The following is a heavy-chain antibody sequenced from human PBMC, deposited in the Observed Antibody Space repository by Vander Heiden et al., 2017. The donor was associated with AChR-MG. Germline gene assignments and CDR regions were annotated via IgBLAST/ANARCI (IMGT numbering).Heavy chain of an antibody. CDR1: GFTFDDYA. CDR3: AKDQYYDILTGYSGFDY. J-gene: IGHJ4*02. Sequence: EVQLVESGGGLVQPGRSLRLSCAASGFTFDDYAMHWVRQAPGKGLEWVSGISWNSGSIGYADSVKGRFTISRDNAKNSLYLQMNSLRAEDTALYYCAKDQYYDILTGYSGFDYWGQGTLVTVSS. D-gene: IGHD3-9*01. CDR2: ISWNSGSI. V-gene: IGHV3-9*01.